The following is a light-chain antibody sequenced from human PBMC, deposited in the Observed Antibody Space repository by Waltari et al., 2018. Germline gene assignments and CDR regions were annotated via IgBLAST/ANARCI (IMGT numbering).Light chain of an antibody. CDR1: SSDVGGYNY. J-gene: IGLJ1*01. CDR2: DVS. Sequence: QSALTQPASVSGSPGQSITIYCTGTSSDVGGYNYVSWYQQHPGNAPKLMIYDVSKRPSGVSLRLFGSKSGNTASLTISGLQAEDEADYYCSSYTSSSTYVFVTGTKVTVL. V-gene: IGLV2-14*01. CDR3: SSYTSSSTYV.